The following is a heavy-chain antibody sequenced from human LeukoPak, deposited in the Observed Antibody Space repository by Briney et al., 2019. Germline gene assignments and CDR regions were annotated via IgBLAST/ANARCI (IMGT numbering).Heavy chain of an antibody. J-gene: IGHJ6*02. D-gene: IGHD3-10*01. CDR3: AKSNDFGGYYGMDV. CDR1: GFTFSSYA. Sequence: PGGSLRLSCAVSGFTFSSYAMSWVRQAPGKGLEWVSAISGSGGSTYYADSVKGRFTISRDNSKNTLYLQMNSLRAEDTAVYYCAKSNDFGGYYGMDVWGQGTTVTVSS. V-gene: IGHV3-23*01. CDR2: ISGSGGST.